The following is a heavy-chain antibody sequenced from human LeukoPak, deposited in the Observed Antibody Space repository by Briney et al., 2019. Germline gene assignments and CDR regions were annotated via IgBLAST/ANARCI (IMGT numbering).Heavy chain of an antibody. CDR3: ARPIAIPYYYDSSAHYCGH. V-gene: IGHV4-38-2*01. D-gene: IGHD3-22*01. Sequence: SETLSLTCAVSGCSISSGYYWGWIRQPPGKGLEWIGSIYHSGSTYYNPSLKSRVTISVDTSKNQFSLKLSSVTAATTVVYYGARPIAIPYYYDSSAHYCGHWGQRTLVTVSS. CDR2: IYHSGST. CDR1: GCSISSGYY. J-gene: IGHJ4*02.